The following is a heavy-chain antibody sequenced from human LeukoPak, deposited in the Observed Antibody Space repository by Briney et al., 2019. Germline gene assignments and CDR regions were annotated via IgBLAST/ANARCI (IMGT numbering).Heavy chain of an antibody. CDR2: ISGSGGST. D-gene: IGHD3-3*01. Sequence: GGSLRLSCAASGFTFSSYAMSWVRQAPGKGLEWVSAISGSGGSTYYADSVKGRFTISRDNSKNTLYLQMNSLRAEDTAVYYCAKDRVRITIFGVVIIERFDYWGQGTLVTVSS. CDR1: GFTFSSYA. J-gene: IGHJ4*02. V-gene: IGHV3-23*01. CDR3: AKDRVRITIFGVVIIERFDY.